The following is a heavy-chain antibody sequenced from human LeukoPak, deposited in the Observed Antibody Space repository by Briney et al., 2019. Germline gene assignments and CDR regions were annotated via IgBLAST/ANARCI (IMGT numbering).Heavy chain of an antibody. Sequence: SETLSLTCAVYGGPFSGYYWSWIRQPPGKGLEWIGEINHSGSTNYNPSLKSRVTISVDTSKNQFSLKLSSVAAADTAVYYCARGGGYSNYFDYWGQGTLVTVSS. CDR3: ARGGGYSNYFDY. V-gene: IGHV4-34*01. D-gene: IGHD2-21*01. CDR1: GGPFSGYY. CDR2: INHSGST. J-gene: IGHJ4*02.